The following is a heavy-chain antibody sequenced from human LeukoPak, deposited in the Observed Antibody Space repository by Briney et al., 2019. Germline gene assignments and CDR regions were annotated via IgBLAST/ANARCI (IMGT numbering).Heavy chain of an antibody. CDR2: ISGSGGSN. CDR3: ARAGKAAAFDY. D-gene: IGHD2-15*01. Sequence: PGGSLRLSCAASGFTFSTYALSWVRQAPGKGLEWVSSISGSGGSNDYADSVKGRFTLSRGNFENTLYLHMSSLRADDTAIYYCARAGKAAAFDYWGQGTLVTVSS. J-gene: IGHJ4*02. CDR1: GFTFSTYA. V-gene: IGHV3-23*01.